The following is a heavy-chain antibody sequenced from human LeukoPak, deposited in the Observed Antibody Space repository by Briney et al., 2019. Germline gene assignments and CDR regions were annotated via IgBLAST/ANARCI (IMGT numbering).Heavy chain of an antibody. J-gene: IGHJ6*02. CDR1: GFTFSGSA. CDR2: IRSKANSYAT. Sequence: GGSLKLSCAASGFTFSGSAMHWVRQASGKGLEWVGRIRSKANSYATAYAASVKGRFTISRDDSKNTAYLQMNSLKTEDTAVYYCIASGSYTTYGMDVWGRGTTVTVSS. D-gene: IGHD1-26*01. V-gene: IGHV3-73*01. CDR3: IASGSYTTYGMDV.